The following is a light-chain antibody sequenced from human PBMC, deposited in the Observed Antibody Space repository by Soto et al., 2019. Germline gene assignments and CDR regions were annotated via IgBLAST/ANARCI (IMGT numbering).Light chain of an antibody. CDR3: SLYTTDSTYV. CDR1: SSDVGTYNL. CDR2: EVN. J-gene: IGLJ1*01. Sequence: QSVLTQPASVSGSPGQSITISCTGTSSDVGTYNLVSWYQQQPGKAPKLMIYEVNNRPSGVPDRFSGSKSGNTASLTISGLQAEDDAEYYCSLYTTDSTYVFGTGTKVTVL. V-gene: IGLV2-14*02.